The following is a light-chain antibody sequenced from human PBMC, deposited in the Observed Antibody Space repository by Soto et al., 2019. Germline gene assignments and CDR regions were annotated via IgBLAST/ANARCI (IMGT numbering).Light chain of an antibody. CDR2: QDS. J-gene: IGLJ1*01. V-gene: IGLV3-1*01. Sequence: SYELTQPPSVSVTPGQTASITCSGDKLGDKYACWYQQKPGQSPVLVIYQDSKQPSGIPGRFSASNSGNTATLTISVTQAMEEDDYYCQAWDSSTFYVFGTGTKVTVL. CDR3: QAWDSSTFYV. CDR1: KLGDKY.